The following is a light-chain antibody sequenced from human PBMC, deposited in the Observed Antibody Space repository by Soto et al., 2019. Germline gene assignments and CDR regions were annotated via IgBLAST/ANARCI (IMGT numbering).Light chain of an antibody. CDR1: QSISSY. Sequence: DIQMTQSPSSLSASVGDRVTNTCRASQSISSYLNWYQQKPGKAPKLLIYATSNLQSGVPSRFSGSGSGTDFTLTIISLQPEDFATHYCQQSYSTPRTFGQGTKLEIK. V-gene: IGKV1-39*01. CDR3: QQSYSTPRT. J-gene: IGKJ2*01. CDR2: ATS.